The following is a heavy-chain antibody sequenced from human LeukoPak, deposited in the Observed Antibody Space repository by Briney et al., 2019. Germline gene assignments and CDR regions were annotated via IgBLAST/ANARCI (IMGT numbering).Heavy chain of an antibody. CDR1: GYPISRGYD. D-gene: IGHD1-1*01. CDR3: ARPGHNIVYFYYMDV. J-gene: IGHJ6*03. V-gene: IGHV4-38-2*02. Sequence: PSETLSLTCTVSGYPISRGYDWGWLRPSPGKGVEWIGSISHHGTTYYNPSLRHPVPMSVPASPNHFSLKVSPVTAAHTAVYYCARPGHNIVYFYYMDVSGKGTTVTVSS. CDR2: ISHHGTT.